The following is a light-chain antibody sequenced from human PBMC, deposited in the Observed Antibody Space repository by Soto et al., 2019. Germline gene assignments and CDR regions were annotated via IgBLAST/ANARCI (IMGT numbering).Light chain of an antibody. Sequence: DIVMTQSPDSLAVSLGERATINCKSSQSVLYSSDNKNYLTWYQQKPGQPPRLLIYRASTRESGVPDRFSGSGSGTDFTLTISSLQAEDVAVYYCHQYYSAPFTFGPGTKVDIK. J-gene: IGKJ3*01. V-gene: IGKV4-1*01. CDR3: HQYYSAPFT. CDR1: QSVLYSSDNKNY. CDR2: RAS.